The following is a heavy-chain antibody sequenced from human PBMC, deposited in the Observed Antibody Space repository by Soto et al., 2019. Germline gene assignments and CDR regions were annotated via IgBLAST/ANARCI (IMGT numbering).Heavy chain of an antibody. CDR1: GGSISSGDYY. D-gene: IGHD2-2*01. CDR2: IYYSGST. CDR3: AKKVVPAAGGENWFDP. J-gene: IGHJ5*02. V-gene: IGHV4-30-4*01. Sequence: SETLSLTCSVSGGSISSGDYYWNWIRQPPGKGLEWIGHIYYSGSTYYNSSLKSRVTISLDTSKNQFSLKLSSVTAADTAVYFCAKKVVPAAGGENWFDPWGQGTLVTVSS.